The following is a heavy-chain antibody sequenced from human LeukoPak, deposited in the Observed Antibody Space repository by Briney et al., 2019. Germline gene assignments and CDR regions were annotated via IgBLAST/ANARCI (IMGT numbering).Heavy chain of an antibody. D-gene: IGHD2-2*01. CDR2: INSDGSST. CDR3: ARGCYGYEY. CDR1: GFTFSSYW. J-gene: IGHJ4*02. Sequence: GGSLRLSCAAAGFTFSSYWMHWVRQGPGKGLVWVSRINSDGSSTTYADSVKGRFTISRDNAKNTLYLQMNSLRAEDTAVYYCARGCYGYEYRGQGTLVTVSS. V-gene: IGHV3-74*01.